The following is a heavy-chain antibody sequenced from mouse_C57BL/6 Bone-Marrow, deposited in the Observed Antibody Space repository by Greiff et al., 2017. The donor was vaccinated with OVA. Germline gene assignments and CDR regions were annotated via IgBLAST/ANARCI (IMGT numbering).Heavy chain of an antibody. CDR2: IYPGDGDT. Sequence: VKLMESGPELVKPGASVKISCKASGYAFSSSWMNWVKQRPGKGLEWIGRIYPGDGDTKYNGKFKGKATLTADKSSSTAYMQLSSLTSEDSAVYFCARPTVVATEYFDVWGTGTTVTVSS. CDR3: ARPTVVATEYFDV. V-gene: IGHV1-82*01. CDR1: GYAFSSSW. J-gene: IGHJ1*03. D-gene: IGHD1-1*01.